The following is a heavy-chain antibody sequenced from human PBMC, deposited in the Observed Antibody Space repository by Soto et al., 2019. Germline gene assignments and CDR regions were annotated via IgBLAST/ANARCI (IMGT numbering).Heavy chain of an antibody. Sequence: SLRLSCAASGFILSSHWMHWVRQAPGKGLVWVSRLHNDGRTTSYADSVKGRFTISRDNAKNTLFLQMNSLRGEDTAIYYCGQGSNLVLWGRGTIVTVSS. V-gene: IGHV3-74*01. J-gene: IGHJ3*01. CDR2: LHNDGRTT. CDR3: GQGSNLVL. CDR1: GFILSSHW. D-gene: IGHD3-3*01.